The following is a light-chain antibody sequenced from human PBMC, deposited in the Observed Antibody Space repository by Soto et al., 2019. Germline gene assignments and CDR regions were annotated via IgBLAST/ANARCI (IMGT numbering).Light chain of an antibody. Sequence: QSVLTQPASVSGPPGQSITISCTGTSSDIGGYNYVSWYQQHPGKAPKLMISDVTDRPSGVSNRFSGSKSGNTASLTISGLQAEDEAEYYCSSYTSSTTFVFGTGTKVTVL. CDR2: DVT. CDR3: SSYTSSTTFV. CDR1: SSDIGGYNY. V-gene: IGLV2-14*03. J-gene: IGLJ1*01.